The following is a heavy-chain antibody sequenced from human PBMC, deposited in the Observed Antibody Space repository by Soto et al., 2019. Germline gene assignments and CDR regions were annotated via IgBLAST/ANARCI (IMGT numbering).Heavy chain of an antibody. V-gene: IGHV3-53*02. D-gene: IGHD6-19*01. CDR3: ARPSSGWSAHKGPGYFDL. CDR2: IYSGGST. J-gene: IGHJ2*01. CDR1: GFTVSSNY. Sequence: EVQLVETGGGLIQPGGSLRLSCAASGFTVSSNYMSWVRQAPGKGLEWGSVIYSGGSTYYADSVKGRFTISRDNSKNTLYLQMNSLRADDTAVYYCARPSSGWSAHKGPGYFDLWGRGTLVTVSS.